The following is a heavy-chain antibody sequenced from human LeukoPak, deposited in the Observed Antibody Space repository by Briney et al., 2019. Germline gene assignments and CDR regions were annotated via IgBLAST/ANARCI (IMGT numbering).Heavy chain of an antibody. CDR1: NVSISNYY. CDR2: ISFSGST. Sequence: SETLSLTCTVSNVSISNYYWSWIRQTPGKKLEWIGYISFSGSTNYNPSLKSRVTISLDTSKNQFSLMLNSVTAADTAVYYCARHRDKAAAVYDWGQGTLVTVSS. V-gene: IGHV4-59*01. J-gene: IGHJ4*02. D-gene: IGHD6-13*01. CDR3: ARHRDKAAAVYD.